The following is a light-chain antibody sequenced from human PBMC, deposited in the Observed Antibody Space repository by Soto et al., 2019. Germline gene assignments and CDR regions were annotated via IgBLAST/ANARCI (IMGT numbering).Light chain of an antibody. Sequence: DIKMYNSPSTLSAYIRDRVTITCRASQSISTWLAWYQQKPGKAPKLLIYDASSLESGVPSRFSGSGSGTDFTLTISSLQPEDFATYYCQQAASFPITFGQVARLEI. J-gene: IGKJ5*01. V-gene: IGKV1-5*01. CDR3: QQAASFPIT. CDR2: DAS. CDR1: QSISTW.